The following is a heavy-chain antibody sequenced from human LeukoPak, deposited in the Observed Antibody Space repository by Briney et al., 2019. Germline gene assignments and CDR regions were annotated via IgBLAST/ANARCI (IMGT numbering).Heavy chain of an antibody. D-gene: IGHD5-24*01. V-gene: IGHV3-30*04. CDR3: ARDLRDGYNFQFGY. CDR2: IRYDGRNK. Sequence: GVSLRLSCAASGFTSSSYAMIRVRQAPGKGREWVAVIRYDGRNKYYAHSVKVRFTTARENSEHTLYLEMNSLRAEDRAVFFCARDLRDGYNFQFGYWRQATMVSVSS. CDR1: GFTSSSYA. J-gene: IGHJ4*02.